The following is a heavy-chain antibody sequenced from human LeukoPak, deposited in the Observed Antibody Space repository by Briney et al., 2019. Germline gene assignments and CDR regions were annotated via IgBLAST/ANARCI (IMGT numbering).Heavy chain of an antibody. J-gene: IGHJ4*02. Sequence: GGSLRLSCAASGFTFSNYSMNWVRQAPGKGLEWVSSISSRSTYIYHADSVKGRFTISRDNAKNSLYLQMNSLRAQDTAVYYCSSGNVDIVATILPCDYWGQGTLVTVSS. D-gene: IGHD5-12*01. CDR1: GFTFSNYS. CDR3: SSGNVDIVATILPCDY. V-gene: IGHV3-21*01. CDR2: ISSRSTYI.